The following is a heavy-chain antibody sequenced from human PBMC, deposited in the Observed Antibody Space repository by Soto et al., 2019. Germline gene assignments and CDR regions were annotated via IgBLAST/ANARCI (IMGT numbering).Heavy chain of an antibody. CDR3: ARSGGSSGWDENEDY. CDR2: ISDYNRDT. V-gene: IGHV1-18*01. J-gene: IGHJ4*02. D-gene: IGHD6-19*01. Sequence: QVQLVQSGAEVKKPGASVQVSCKTSGYTFTSHAISWVRQAPGQGLEWMGWISDYNRDTNYAQNLQGRFTVTIDTSTSTVYMELRSLRPDDTAIYYCARSGGSSGWDENEDYWGQGTLVTVSS. CDR1: GYTFTSHA.